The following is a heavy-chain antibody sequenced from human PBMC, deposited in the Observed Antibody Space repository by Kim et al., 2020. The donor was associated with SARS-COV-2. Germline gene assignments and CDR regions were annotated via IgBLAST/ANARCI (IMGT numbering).Heavy chain of an antibody. D-gene: IGHD4-17*01. CDR3: ARQNGVNAMGFDY. V-gene: IGHV5-51*01. Sequence: YSPSCQGKVAISADKCSGTTYLQWSSLRASDAAMYYCARQNGVNAMGFDYWGQGTLVTVSS. J-gene: IGHJ4*02.